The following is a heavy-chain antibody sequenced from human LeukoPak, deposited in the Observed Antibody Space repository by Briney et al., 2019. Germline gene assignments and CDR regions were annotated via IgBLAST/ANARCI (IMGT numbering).Heavy chain of an antibody. D-gene: IGHD2-21*01. CDR2: IIPIFGTA. CDR1: GGTFSSYA. CDR3: ASAGYCGDYYFDY. J-gene: IGHJ4*02. Sequence: SVKVSCKASGGTFSSYAISWVRQAPGQGLEWMGGIIPIFGTANYAQKFQGRVTITTDESTSTAYMELSSLRSEDTAVYYCASAGYCGDYYFDYWGQGTLVTVPS. V-gene: IGHV1-69*05.